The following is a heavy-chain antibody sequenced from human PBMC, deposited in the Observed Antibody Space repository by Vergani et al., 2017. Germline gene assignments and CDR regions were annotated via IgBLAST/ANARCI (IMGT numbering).Heavy chain of an antibody. J-gene: IGHJ4*02. CDR3: ARGGYVILTGYRY. CDR2: INPSGGHT. D-gene: IGHD3-9*01. V-gene: IGHV1-46*03. CDR1: GYTFSNYY. Sequence: QVQVVQSGAEVKKSRASVKVSCKTSGYTFSNYYMHWVRQAPGKGLEWMGIINPSGGHTNYAQKFQGRVTMTRDTSTNTVYMELSSLRSEDTAINYCARGGYVILTGYRYWGQGTLVTVSA.